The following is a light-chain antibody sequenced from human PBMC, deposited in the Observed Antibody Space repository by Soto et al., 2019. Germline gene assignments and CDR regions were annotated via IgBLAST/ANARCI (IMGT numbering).Light chain of an antibody. Sequence: QSVLTQPPSVSGAPGQRVTISCTGSSSNIGAGYDVHWYQQRPGTAPKLLIFGNTNRPSGVPDRFSGSKSGTSASLAISGLQAEDEADYYCCSYAGSYTFEVFGGGTKLTVL. V-gene: IGLV1-40*01. CDR1: SSNIGAGYD. CDR3: CSYAGSYTFEV. CDR2: GNT. J-gene: IGLJ2*01.